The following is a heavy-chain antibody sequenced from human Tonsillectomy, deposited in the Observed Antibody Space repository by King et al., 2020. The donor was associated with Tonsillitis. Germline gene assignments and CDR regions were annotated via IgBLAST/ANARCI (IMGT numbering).Heavy chain of an antibody. Sequence: QLVQSGGGVVQPGRSLRLSCAASGFTFSDYGMHRVRQAPGKGLEWVAIISYDGSNKYYADSVKGRFTISRDNSKNTLYLQMNSLRAEDTAVYYCSRDPEWEPHDYFDYWGQGTLVTVSS. CDR3: SRDPEWEPHDYFDY. V-gene: IGHV3-33*05. CDR2: ISYDGSNK. J-gene: IGHJ4*02. D-gene: IGHD1-26*01. CDR1: GFTFSDYG.